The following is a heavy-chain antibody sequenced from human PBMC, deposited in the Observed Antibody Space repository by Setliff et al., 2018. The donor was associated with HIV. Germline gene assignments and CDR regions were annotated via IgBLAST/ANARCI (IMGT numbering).Heavy chain of an antibody. V-gene: IGHV4-59*11. D-gene: IGHD2-2*01. CDR1: GGSISSHY. Sequence: PSETLSLTCTVSGGSISSHYWSWIRQPPGKGLEWIGYIYYSGSTYHNPSLKSRVTISVDTSKNQFSLKLSSVTAADTAVYYCAIVVAGTPPYYYYYYMDVWGKGTTVTVSS. J-gene: IGHJ6*03. CDR3: AIVVAGTPPYYYYYYMDV. CDR2: IYYSGST.